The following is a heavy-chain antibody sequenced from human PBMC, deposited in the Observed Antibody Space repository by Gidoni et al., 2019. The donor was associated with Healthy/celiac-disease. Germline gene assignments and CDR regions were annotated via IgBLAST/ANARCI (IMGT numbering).Heavy chain of an antibody. V-gene: IGHV4-39*07. CDR2: IYYSGST. CDR3: ASSSPSIAVAGTLY. CDR1: GGSISSSSYY. J-gene: IGHJ4*02. Sequence: QLQLQESGPGLVKPSETLSLTCTVSGGSISSSSYYWGWIRQPPGKGLEWIGSIYYSGSTYYNPSLKSRVTISVDTSKNQFSLKLSSVTAADTAVYYCASSSPSIAVAGTLYWGQGTLVTVSS. D-gene: IGHD6-19*01.